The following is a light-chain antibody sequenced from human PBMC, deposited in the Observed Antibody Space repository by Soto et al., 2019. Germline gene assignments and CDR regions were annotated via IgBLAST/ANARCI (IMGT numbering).Light chain of an antibody. CDR2: EVS. V-gene: IGLV2-14*01. CDR3: NSYTSSSTPYV. J-gene: IGLJ1*01. Sequence: QSALTQPASVSGSPGQSITISCTGTSGDVGGYNYVSWYQQHPGKAPKLMIYEVSKRPSGVSNRFSGSKSGNTASLTISGLQAEDEADYYCNSYTSSSTPYVFGTGTKLTVL. CDR1: SGDVGGYNY.